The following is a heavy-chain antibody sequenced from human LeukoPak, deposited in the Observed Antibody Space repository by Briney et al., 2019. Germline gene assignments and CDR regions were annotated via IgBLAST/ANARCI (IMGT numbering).Heavy chain of an antibody. Sequence: GGSLRLSCAASGFTFSDAWVSWVRQAPGKGLEWVAVIWYDGSNKYYADSVKGRFTISRDNSENTLYLQMNSLRAEDTALYYCASDGIAVDRGIGYFDYWGQGTLVTVSS. CDR1: GFTFSDAW. D-gene: IGHD6-13*01. V-gene: IGHV3-33*08. CDR3: ASDGIAVDRGIGYFDY. CDR2: IWYDGSNK. J-gene: IGHJ4*02.